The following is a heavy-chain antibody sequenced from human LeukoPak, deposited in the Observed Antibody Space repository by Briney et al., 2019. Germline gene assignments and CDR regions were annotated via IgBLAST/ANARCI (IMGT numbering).Heavy chain of an antibody. CDR1: GYTFTSYA. V-gene: IGHV1-3*01. J-gene: IGHJ4*02. D-gene: IGHD6-19*01. CDR3: ARDRSSGWYELDY. Sequence: ASVKVSCKASGYTFTSYARHWVRQAPGQRLEWMGWINAGNSNTKYSQKFQGRVTITRDTSASTAYMELTSLRSEDTAVYYCARDRSSGWYELDYWGQGTLVTVSS. CDR2: INAGNSNT.